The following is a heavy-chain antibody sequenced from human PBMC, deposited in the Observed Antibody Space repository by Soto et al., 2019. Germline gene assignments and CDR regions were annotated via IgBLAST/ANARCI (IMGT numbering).Heavy chain of an antibody. CDR3: AKLPIIRGNALDL. D-gene: IGHD3-10*01. J-gene: IGHJ3*01. V-gene: IGHV3-23*01. CDR1: GFSLRSYA. CDR2: ISGTAESI. Sequence: PGGSLRLSCAASGFSLRSYAVTWVRQVPGKELEWVSVISGTAESIYYVDSVKGRFTISRDNSRNTVYLKMNFLRVEDTALYYCAKLPIIRGNALDLWGQGTMVTVSS.